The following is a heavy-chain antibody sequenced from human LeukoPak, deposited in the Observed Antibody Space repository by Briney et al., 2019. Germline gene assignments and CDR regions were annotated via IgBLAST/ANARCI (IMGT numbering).Heavy chain of an antibody. Sequence: NPSETLSLTCTVSGGSISSSSYYWGWIRQPPGKGLEWIGSIYYSGSTYYNPSLKSRVTMSVETSKNPFSLKLGSVTAADTAVYYCARHVSCGYCSGGSCYSLCGFDPWGQGTLVTVSS. D-gene: IGHD2-15*01. CDR1: GGSISSSSYY. V-gene: IGHV4-39*01. J-gene: IGHJ5*02. CDR3: ARHVSCGYCSGGSCYSLCGFDP. CDR2: IYYSGST.